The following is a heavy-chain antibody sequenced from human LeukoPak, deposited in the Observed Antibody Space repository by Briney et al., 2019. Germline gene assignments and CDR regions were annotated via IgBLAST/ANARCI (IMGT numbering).Heavy chain of an antibody. V-gene: IGHV3-21*01. J-gene: IGHJ4*02. D-gene: IGHD3-10*01. Sequence: GGSLRLSCAASGFTFSSYSMNWVRQAPGKGLEWVSSISSSSSYIYYADSVKGRFTISRDNAKNSLYLQMNSLRAEDTAVYYCARSVAYPYGSGSCFDYWGQGTLVAVSS. CDR3: ARSVAYPYGSGSCFDY. CDR2: ISSSSSYI. CDR1: GFTFSSYS.